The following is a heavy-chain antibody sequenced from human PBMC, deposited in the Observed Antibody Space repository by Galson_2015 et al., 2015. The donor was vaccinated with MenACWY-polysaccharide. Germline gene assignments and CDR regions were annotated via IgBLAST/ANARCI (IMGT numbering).Heavy chain of an antibody. CDR3: TRSDSNYRPDY. V-gene: IGHV5-51*03. CDR1: GYSFTSYW. Sequence: QSGAEVKKPGESLKISCKGSGYSFTSYWIGWVRQTPGKGLEWMAIIYLDDSDTRYSPSFQGQVTISADKSISTAYLQWRSLKASDSAMYYCTRSDSNYRPDYWGRGTLVTVSS. D-gene: IGHD4-11*01. J-gene: IGHJ4*02. CDR2: IYLDDSDT.